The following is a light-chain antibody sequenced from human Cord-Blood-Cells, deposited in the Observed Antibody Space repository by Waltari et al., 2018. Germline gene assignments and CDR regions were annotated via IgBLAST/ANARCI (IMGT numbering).Light chain of an antibody. Sequence: QSALPQPASVSGSPGQSIPLSCTGTSSDVGGYNYVSWYQQHPGQAPNLTIYDVSNRPSGVSNRVSGSKSGNTASLTISGLQAEDEADYYCSSYTSSSTVVFGGGTKLTVL. V-gene: IGLV2-14*01. CDR1: SSDVGGYNY. CDR2: DVS. J-gene: IGLJ2*01. CDR3: SSYTSSSTVV.